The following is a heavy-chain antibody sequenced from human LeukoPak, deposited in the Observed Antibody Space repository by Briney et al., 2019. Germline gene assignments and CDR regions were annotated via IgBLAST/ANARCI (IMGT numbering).Heavy chain of an antibody. CDR3: ARAPLTRDDY. D-gene: IGHD3-9*01. J-gene: IGHJ4*02. CDR1: GFTFSSYV. V-gene: IGHV3-53*01. CDR2: IYSGGST. Sequence: PGGSLRLSCAASGFTFSSYVMSWVRQAPGKGLEWVSVIYSGGSTYYADSVKGRSTISRDNSKNTLYLQMNSLRAEDTAVYYCARAPLTRDDYWGQGTLVTVSS.